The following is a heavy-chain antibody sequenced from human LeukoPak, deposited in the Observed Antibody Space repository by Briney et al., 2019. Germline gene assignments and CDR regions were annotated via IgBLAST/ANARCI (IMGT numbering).Heavy chain of an antibody. CDR3: AREGSSSSFDY. V-gene: IGHV1-2*02. D-gene: IGHD6-13*01. CDR2: INPNSGGT. Sequence: GASVKVSCKASGYTFTGYYIHWVRQAPGQGLEWMGWINPNSGGTNYAQKFQGRVTMTRDTSISTAYMELSRLTSDDTAVYFCAREGSSSSFDYWGQGTLVTVSS. J-gene: IGHJ4*02. CDR1: GYTFTGYY.